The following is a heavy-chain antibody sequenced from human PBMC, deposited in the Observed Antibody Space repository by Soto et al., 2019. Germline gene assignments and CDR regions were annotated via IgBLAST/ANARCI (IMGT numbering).Heavy chain of an antibody. CDR1: GFTFSSYA. Sequence: GGSLRLSCAASGFTFSSYAMSWVRQAPGKGLEWVSAISGSGGSTYYADSAKGRFTISRDNSKNTLYLQMNSLRAEDTAVYYCAKDLTLVVPPEIDYGGQGTLVTVPS. V-gene: IGHV3-23*01. CDR2: ISGSGGST. D-gene: IGHD2-2*01. CDR3: AKDLTLVVPPEIDY. J-gene: IGHJ4*02.